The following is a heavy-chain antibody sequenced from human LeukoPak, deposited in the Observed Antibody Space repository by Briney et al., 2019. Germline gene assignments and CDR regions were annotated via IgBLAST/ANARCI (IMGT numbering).Heavy chain of an antibody. CDR1: GDSISSYY. V-gene: IGHV4-4*07. CDR3: ARGGSSWQSFDC. D-gene: IGHD6-13*01. Sequence: SETLSLTCTVSGDSISSYYWSWLRQPAGKGLEWIGRIYTSGGTNSNPSLKSRVTMSVDTSKNQFSLKLSSVTAADTAVYYCARGGSSWQSFDCWGQGTLVTVSS. CDR2: IYTSGGT. J-gene: IGHJ4*02.